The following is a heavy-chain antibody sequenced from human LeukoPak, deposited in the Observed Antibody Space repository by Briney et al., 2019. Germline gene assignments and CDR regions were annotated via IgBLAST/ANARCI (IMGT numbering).Heavy chain of an antibody. V-gene: IGHV3-23*01. Sequence: GSLRLSCAASGFTFSSYAMSWVRQAPGKGLEWVSAISGSGGSTYYADSVKGRFTISRDNSKNTLYLQMNSLGAEDTAVYYCAKSLIIHSNYFDYWGQGTLVTVSS. CDR2: ISGSGGST. D-gene: IGHD3-3*01. CDR3: AKSLIIHSNYFDY. CDR1: GFTFSSYA. J-gene: IGHJ4*02.